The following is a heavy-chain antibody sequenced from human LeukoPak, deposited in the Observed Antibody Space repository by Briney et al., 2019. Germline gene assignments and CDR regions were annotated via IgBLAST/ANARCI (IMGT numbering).Heavy chain of an antibody. CDR2: TNQDGSEK. V-gene: IGHV3-7*01. J-gene: IGHJ4*02. D-gene: IGHD3-3*01. CDR3: STYDFWSGYALGY. CDR1: GFTFSSCW. Sequence: GGSLRLSCAASGFTFSSCWMSWVRQAPGKGLEWVANTNQDGSEKYYVDSVKGRFTISRDNAKNSLYLQMNSRRGEDTAVYYCSTYDFWSGYALGYWGQGTPVTVSS.